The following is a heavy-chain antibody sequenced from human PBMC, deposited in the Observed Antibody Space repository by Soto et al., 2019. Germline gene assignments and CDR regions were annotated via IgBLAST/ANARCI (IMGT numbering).Heavy chain of an antibody. CDR3: ARDRKFFFFQAEDGIRYLCTVSAFLLNRSSDL. CDR2: IYYSVSN. Sequence: QGKGQEWIGYIYYSVSNYYNPSLKSRVTISVDTSKNQFSLKLSSVTAADTAVYYCARDRKFFFFQAEDGIRYLCTVSAFLLNRSSDL. J-gene: IGHJ2*01. D-gene: IGHD3-9*01. V-gene: IGHV4-31*02.